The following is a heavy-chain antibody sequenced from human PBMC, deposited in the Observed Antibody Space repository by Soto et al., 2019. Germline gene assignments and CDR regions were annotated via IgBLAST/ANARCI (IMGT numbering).Heavy chain of an antibody. Sequence: GESLKISXKGSGYSFTSYWISWVRQMPGKGLEWMGRIDPSDSYTNYSPSFQGHVTISADKSISTAYLQWSSLKASDTAMYYCARLAMATRRGYYGMDVWGQGTTVTVSS. V-gene: IGHV5-10-1*01. J-gene: IGHJ6*02. CDR3: ARLAMATRRGYYGMDV. CDR1: GYSFTSYW. D-gene: IGHD5-12*01. CDR2: IDPSDSYT.